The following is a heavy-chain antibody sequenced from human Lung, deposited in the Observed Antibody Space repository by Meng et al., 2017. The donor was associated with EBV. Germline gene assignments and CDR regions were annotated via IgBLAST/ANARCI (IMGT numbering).Heavy chain of an antibody. V-gene: IGHV1-69*01. Sequence: QVLVVAAGGEVNEAGASVKVSCKTSGGTFRSDAVSWVRQAPGQGLEWMGGLIPMSDAPHYAQKFQDRVRITADESTSTHYMDLSGLRSEDTAVYYCASESGRGFTPDYWGQGTLVTVSS. D-gene: IGHD3-10*01. CDR1: GGTFRSDA. CDR2: LIPMSDAP. CDR3: ASESGRGFTPDY. J-gene: IGHJ4*02.